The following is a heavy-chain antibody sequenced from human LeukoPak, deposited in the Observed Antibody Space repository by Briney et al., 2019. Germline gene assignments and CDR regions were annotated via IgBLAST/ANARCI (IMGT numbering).Heavy chain of an antibody. V-gene: IGHV3-23*01. Sequence: GGSLRLSCAASGFTFSSYGMSWVRQAPGKGLEWVSAIINSGGSTYYADSVKGRFTISRDNSKNTLYLQMNSLRVEDTAVYYCAKDQGSDFWSAYDYWGQGTLVTVSS. CDR3: AKDQGSDFWSAYDY. CDR2: IINSGGST. CDR1: GFTFSSYG. D-gene: IGHD3-3*01. J-gene: IGHJ4*02.